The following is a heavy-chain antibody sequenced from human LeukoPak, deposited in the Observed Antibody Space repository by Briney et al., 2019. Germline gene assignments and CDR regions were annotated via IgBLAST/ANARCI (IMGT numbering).Heavy chain of an antibody. CDR2: ISSSGSTI. V-gene: IGHV3-48*03. D-gene: IGHD3-22*01. Sequence: PGGSLRLSYAASGFTFSSYEMNWVRQAPGKGLEWVSYISSSGSTIYYADSVKGRFTISRDNAKNSLYLQMNSLRAEDTAVYYCARGVVAVLYYWGQGTLVTVSS. CDR1: GFTFSSYE. J-gene: IGHJ4*02. CDR3: ARGVVAVLYY.